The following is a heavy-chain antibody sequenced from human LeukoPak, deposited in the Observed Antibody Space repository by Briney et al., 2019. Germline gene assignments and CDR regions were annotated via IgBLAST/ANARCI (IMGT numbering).Heavy chain of an antibody. D-gene: IGHD2-21*02. Sequence: ASVKVSCKASGYTFTGYYMHWVRQAPGQGLEWMGWISAYNGNTNYAQKLQGRVTMTTDTSTSTAYMELRSLRSDDTAVYYCAREPYCGGDCYSDYWGQGTLVTVSS. CDR2: ISAYNGNT. CDR3: AREPYCGGDCYSDY. V-gene: IGHV1-18*04. J-gene: IGHJ4*02. CDR1: GYTFTGYY.